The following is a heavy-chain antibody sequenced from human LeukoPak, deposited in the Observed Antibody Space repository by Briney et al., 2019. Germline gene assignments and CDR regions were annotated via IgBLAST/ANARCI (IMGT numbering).Heavy chain of an antibody. CDR1: GGSISSYY. CDR2: IYTSGST. D-gene: IGHD5-18*01. V-gene: IGHV4-4*07. CDR3: ARDRDTAMVPNTSYYYGMDV. J-gene: IGHJ6*02. Sequence: PSETLSLTCTVAGGSISSYYWSWIRQPAGKGLEWIGRIYTSGSTNYNPSLKSRVTMSVDTSKNQYSLKLSSVTAADTAVYYCARDRDTAMVPNTSYYYGMDVWGQGTTVTVSS.